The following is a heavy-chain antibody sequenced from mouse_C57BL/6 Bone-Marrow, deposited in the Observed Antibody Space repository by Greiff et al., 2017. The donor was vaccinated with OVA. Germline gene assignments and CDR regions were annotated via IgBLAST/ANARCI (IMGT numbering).Heavy chain of an antibody. CDR3: TRGYSNYYAMDY. D-gene: IGHD2-5*01. CDR1: GYTFTDYD. CDR2: IDPETGAT. J-gene: IGHJ4*01. V-gene: IGHV1-15*01. Sequence: QVQLQQSGAELVRPGASVTLSCKASGYTFTDYDMHWVKQTPVHGLEWIGAIDPETGATAYNPKFTGKAILTADKSSRTDKMELRSLTSEDSAVYYCTRGYSNYYAMDYWGQGTSVTVSS.